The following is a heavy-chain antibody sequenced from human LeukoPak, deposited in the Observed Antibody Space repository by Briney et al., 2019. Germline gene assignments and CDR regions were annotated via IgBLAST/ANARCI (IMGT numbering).Heavy chain of an antibody. V-gene: IGHV3-53*01. CDR1: GFTVSSNY. CDR3: ARVQFGSGSYFDY. CDR2: IYSGGGT. J-gene: IGHJ4*02. D-gene: IGHD3-10*01. Sequence: GGSLRLSCAASGFTVSSNYMSWVRQAPGKGLEWVSVIYSGGGTYYADSVKGRFTISRDNSENTLYLQMNNLRAEDTAVYYCARVQFGSGSYFDYWGQGTLVTVSS.